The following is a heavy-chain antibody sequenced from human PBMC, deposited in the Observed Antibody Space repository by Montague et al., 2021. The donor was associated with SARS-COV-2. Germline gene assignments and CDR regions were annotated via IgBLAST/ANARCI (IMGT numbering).Heavy chain of an antibody. Sequence: SLSPSCSASGFIFRSYTMNWVRQAPGKGLEWVSCISSSSSYIYYADSVKGRFTIFRDNAKNSLFLQMNSLRAEDTAVYYCARDGWAHYYDSSGYEGNFDIWGQGTMVTVSS. J-gene: IGHJ3*02. CDR1: GFIFRSYT. D-gene: IGHD3-22*01. V-gene: IGHV3-21*01. CDR3: ARDGWAHYYDSSGYEGNFDI. CDR2: ISSSSSYI.